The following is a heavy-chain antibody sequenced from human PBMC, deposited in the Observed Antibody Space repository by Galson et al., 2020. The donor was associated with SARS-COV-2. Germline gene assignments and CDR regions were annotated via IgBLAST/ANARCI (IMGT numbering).Heavy chain of an antibody. D-gene: IGHD6-13*01. Sequence: SGPTLLKPTQTLTLTCTFPGFPLTPSAVGVGWIRQPQGKALEWHAHIYCEDDKHHSPTQNHRLTIPKGTSKNQVVLTMTNMDPVDTASYYCAHLNSSSWYEDYFDYRGQGTLITVSS. CDR2: IYCEDDK. CDR3: AHLNSSSWYEDYFDY. J-gene: IGHJ4*02. CDR1: GFPLTPSAVG. V-gene: IGHV2-5*02.